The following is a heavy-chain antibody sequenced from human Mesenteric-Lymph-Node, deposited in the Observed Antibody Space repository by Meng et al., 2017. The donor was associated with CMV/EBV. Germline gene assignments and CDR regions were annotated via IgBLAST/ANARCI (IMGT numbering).Heavy chain of an antibody. V-gene: IGHV3-53*01. CDR1: GFTVSSNY. D-gene: IGHD6-13*01. CDR3: ARHYGSSWYYFDY. J-gene: IGHJ4*02. CDR2: IYSGGST. Sequence: GESLKISCAASGFTVSSNYMSWVRQAPGKGLEWVSVIYSGGSTYYADSVKGRFTISRDNSKNTLYLQMNSLRAEDTAVYYCARHYGSSWYYFDYWGQGTLVTVSS.